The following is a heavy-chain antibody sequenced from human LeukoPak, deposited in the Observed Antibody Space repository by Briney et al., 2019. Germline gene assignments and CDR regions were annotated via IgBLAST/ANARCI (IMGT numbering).Heavy chain of an antibody. V-gene: IGHV3-23*01. J-gene: IGHJ4*02. D-gene: IGHD2-8*01. CDR2: ISASGGST. CDR1: GFTFSSYA. Sequence: GGSLRLSCAASGFTFSSYAMSWVRQAPGKGLEWVSAISASGGSTYYADSVNGRFTISRDNSKNTLYLEMNSLRAEDTAIYYCAKGRVSDQWGRGTLVTVSS. CDR3: AKGRVSDQ.